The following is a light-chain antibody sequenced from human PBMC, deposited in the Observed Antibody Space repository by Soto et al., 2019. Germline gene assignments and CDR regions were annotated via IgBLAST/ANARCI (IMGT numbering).Light chain of an antibody. V-gene: IGKV3-15*01. CDR3: QQYNNWPVT. J-gene: IGKJ1*01. Sequence: EIVLTQSPGTLSLSPGERATLSCRASQSVSSSYLAWYQQKPGQAPRPLIYGASTRATGIPARFSGSGSGTEFTLTISSLQSEDFAVYYCQQYNNWPVTFGQGTKVEIK. CDR2: GAS. CDR1: QSVSSSY.